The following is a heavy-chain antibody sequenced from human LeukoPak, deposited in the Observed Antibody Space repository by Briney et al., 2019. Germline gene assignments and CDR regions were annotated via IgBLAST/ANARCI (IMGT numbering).Heavy chain of an antibody. CDR2: INQDGSEK. Sequence: PGGSLRLSCAASRFPFSNYWMSWVRQAPGKGLEWVANINQDGSEKFYVDSVKGRFTISRDNAKNSLYLQINSLRAEDTAVYYCARERASGYCSGGGCYGYFDYWGQGTLVTVSS. CDR1: RFPFSNYW. D-gene: IGHD2-15*01. V-gene: IGHV3-7*01. J-gene: IGHJ4*02. CDR3: ARERASGYCSGGGCYGYFDY.